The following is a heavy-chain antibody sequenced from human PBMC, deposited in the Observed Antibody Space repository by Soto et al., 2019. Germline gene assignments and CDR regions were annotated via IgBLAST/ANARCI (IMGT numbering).Heavy chain of an antibody. D-gene: IGHD6-13*01. CDR1: GFSFSTYS. CDR3: ALRAGPL. J-gene: IGHJ4*02. CDR2: ISSSSNTI. Sequence: EVQLLESGGGLVQPGGSLRLSCAASGFSFSTYSMNWVRQAPGEGLEWISYISSSSNTIYYADSVKGRFTISRDNAKNSLYLQMNSLRAEDTAVYYCALRAGPLGGQGTLVTVSS. V-gene: IGHV3-48*01.